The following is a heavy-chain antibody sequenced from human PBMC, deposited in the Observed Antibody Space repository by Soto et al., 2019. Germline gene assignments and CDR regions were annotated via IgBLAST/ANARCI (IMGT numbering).Heavy chain of an antibody. CDR2: IMPIFRTA. CDR3: ARDKARPQLGGHYYYIMDV. D-gene: IGHD3-3*02. CDR1: GGSFSTAA. V-gene: IGHV1-69*12. Sequence: QVQVEQSGAEVKKPGSSVKVSCKASGGSFSTAAISWVRQAPGQGLEWMGGIMPIFRTADYAQKFQDRVTISADESTSTAYVELRSLSSEDTAIYYCARDKARPQLGGHYYYIMDVWGQGTTVTVSS. J-gene: IGHJ6*02.